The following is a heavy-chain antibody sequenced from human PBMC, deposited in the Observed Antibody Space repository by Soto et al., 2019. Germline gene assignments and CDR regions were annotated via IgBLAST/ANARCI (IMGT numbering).Heavy chain of an antibody. D-gene: IGHD6-6*01. V-gene: IGHV4-59*01. CDR3: ARVRREYSSSGWFDP. CDR2: IYYSGST. J-gene: IGHJ5*02. Sequence: LSLTCTVSGGSISSYYWSWIRQPPGKGLEWIGYIYYSGSTNYNPSLKSRVTISVDTSKNQFSLKLSSVTAADTAVYYCARVRREYSSSGWFDPWGQGTLVTVSS. CDR1: GGSISSYY.